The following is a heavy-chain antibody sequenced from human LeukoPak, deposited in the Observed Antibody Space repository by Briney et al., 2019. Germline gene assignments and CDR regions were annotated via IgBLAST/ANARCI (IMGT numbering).Heavy chain of an antibody. CDR2: IYYSGST. CDR1: GGSISSSSYY. V-gene: IGHV4-39*01. CDR3: ARSGTMVRGGYMDV. Sequence: SETLSLTCTVSGGSISSSSYYWGWIRQPPGKGLEWIGSIYYSGSTYYNPSLKSRVTISVDTSKKQFSLKLSSVTAADTAVYYCARSGTMVRGGYMDVWGKGTTVTISS. D-gene: IGHD3-10*01. J-gene: IGHJ6*03.